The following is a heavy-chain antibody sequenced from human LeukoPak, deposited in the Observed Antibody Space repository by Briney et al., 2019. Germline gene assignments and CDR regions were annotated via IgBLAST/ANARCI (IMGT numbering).Heavy chain of an antibody. CDR2: ISAYNGNT. V-gene: IGHV1-18*01. CDR1: GYTFTSYG. Sequence: ASVKVSCKASGYTFTSYGINWVRQAPGQGLEWMGWISAYNGNTNYAQKLQGRVTMTTDTSTSTAYMELSRLRSDDTAVYYCAKDGYCSGGSCYYDYWGQGTLVTVSS. D-gene: IGHD2-15*01. CDR3: AKDGYCSGGSCYYDY. J-gene: IGHJ4*02.